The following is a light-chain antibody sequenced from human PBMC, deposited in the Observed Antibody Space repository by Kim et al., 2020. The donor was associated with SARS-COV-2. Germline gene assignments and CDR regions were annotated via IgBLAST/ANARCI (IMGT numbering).Light chain of an antibody. CDR3: QAWDSFTNVV. CDR2: QDS. Sequence: SYELTQPPSVSVSPGQTASITCSGDKLGDKYACWYQQKPGQSPVVVIYQDSKRPSGIPERFSGSNSGNTATLTISGTQAMDEADYYCQAWDSFTNVVFGGGTKVTVL. CDR1: KLGDKY. J-gene: IGLJ2*01. V-gene: IGLV3-1*01.